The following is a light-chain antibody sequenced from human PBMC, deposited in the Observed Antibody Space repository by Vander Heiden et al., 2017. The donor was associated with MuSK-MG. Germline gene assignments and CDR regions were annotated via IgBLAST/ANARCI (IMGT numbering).Light chain of an antibody. CDR2: KSS. V-gene: IGKV1-5*03. J-gene: IGKJ2*01. CDR1: QSISSW. Sequence: DIQMTPSPSTLSASVGDRLTITCRASQSISSWLAWYQQKPGNAPKLMIYKSSSVESGVPSRFSGSGSGTEFTLTISSLQPDDFATYYCQQYNSYSTFGQGTKLEIK. CDR3: QQYNSYST.